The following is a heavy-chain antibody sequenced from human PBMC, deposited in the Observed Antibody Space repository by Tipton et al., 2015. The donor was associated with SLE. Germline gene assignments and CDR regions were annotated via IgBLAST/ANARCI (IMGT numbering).Heavy chain of an antibody. V-gene: IGHV4-61*01. J-gene: IGHJ6*02. D-gene: IGHD5-24*01. CDR3: ARVRDGYNFYGMDV. Sequence: TLSLTCTVSGGSISSGSYYWSWIRQSPGKGLECIGQIYHTGYRTYNPSLKSRVTISMDTSKNQFYLKLTSVTAADSAVYYCARVRDGYNFYGMDVWGQGTTVTVSS. CDR1: GGSISSGSYY. CDR2: IYHTGYR.